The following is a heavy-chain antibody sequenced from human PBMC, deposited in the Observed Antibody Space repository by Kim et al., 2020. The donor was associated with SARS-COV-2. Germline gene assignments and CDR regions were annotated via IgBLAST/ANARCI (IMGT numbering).Heavy chain of an antibody. CDR1: GYTFTSYA. J-gene: IGHJ6*02. D-gene: IGHD4-17*01. V-gene: IGHV7-4-1*02. CDR2: INTNTGNP. CDR3: ARGPDYGDYVTSTAYYYYGMDV. Sequence: ASVKVSCKASGYTFTSYAMNWVRQAPGQGLEWMGWINTNTGNPTYAQGFTGRFVFSLDTSVSTAYLQISSLKAEDTAVYYCARGPDYGDYVTSTAYYYYGMDVWGQGTTVTVSS.